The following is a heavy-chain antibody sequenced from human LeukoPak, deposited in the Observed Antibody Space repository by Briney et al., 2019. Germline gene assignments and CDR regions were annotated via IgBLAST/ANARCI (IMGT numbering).Heavy chain of an antibody. Sequence: SQTLSLTCTVSGGSISSGGYYWSWIRQHPGKGLEWIGYIYYSGSTYYNPSIKSRVTISVDTSKNQFSLKLSSVTAADTAVYYCARGSKWWYLYWGQGTLVTVSS. CDR2: IYYSGST. V-gene: IGHV4-31*03. CDR1: GGSISSGGYY. D-gene: IGHD2-15*01. J-gene: IGHJ4*02. CDR3: ARGSKWWYLY.